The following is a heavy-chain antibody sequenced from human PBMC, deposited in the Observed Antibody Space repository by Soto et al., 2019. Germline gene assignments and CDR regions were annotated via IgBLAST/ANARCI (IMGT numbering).Heavy chain of an antibody. Sequence: ASVKVSCKASGYTFTTYHITWVRQAPGQGLEWMGWISAYDGNTNYAQKVQDRVTMTTDTSTTTAYMELRSLRSDDTAVYYCARSSSDRRHRDDYGDYGRYYYGMDVWGQGTTVTVSS. V-gene: IGHV1-18*01. J-gene: IGHJ6*02. CDR2: ISAYDGNT. CDR3: ARSSSDRRHRDDYGDYGRYYYGMDV. D-gene: IGHD4-17*01. CDR1: GYTFTTYH.